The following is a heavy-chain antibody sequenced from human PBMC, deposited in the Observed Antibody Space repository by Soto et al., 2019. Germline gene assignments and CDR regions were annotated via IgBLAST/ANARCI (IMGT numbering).Heavy chain of an antibody. CDR3: NRDSGTKISGQDAFDL. CDR1: GFNFSDYS. V-gene: IGHV3-48*02. CDR2: ISNSSRTI. D-gene: IGHD1-1*01. Sequence: GGSLRLSCVVSGFNFSDYSMNWVRQAPGKGPEWISYISNSSRTIYYSDSVKGRVIVSRDNAKNSLYLQMNSLRDEETAEYYCNRDSGTKISGQDAFDLWGQGTMVTVSS. J-gene: IGHJ3*01.